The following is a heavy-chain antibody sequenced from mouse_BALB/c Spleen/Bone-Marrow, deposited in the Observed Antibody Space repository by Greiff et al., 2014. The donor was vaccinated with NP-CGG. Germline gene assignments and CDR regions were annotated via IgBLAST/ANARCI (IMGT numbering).Heavy chain of an antibody. CDR1: GYTFSTYW. D-gene: IGHD2-4*01. Sequence: QVQLKESGAELMKPGASVKISCKATGYTFSTYWIEWVKQRPGHGLEWIGEILPGSGTTNYNEKFKGKATFTADTSSNTAYMQLSGLTSEDSAVYYCARLITTGGFAYWGQGTLVTVSA. CDR3: ARLITTGGFAY. J-gene: IGHJ3*01. V-gene: IGHV1-9*01. CDR2: ILPGSGTT.